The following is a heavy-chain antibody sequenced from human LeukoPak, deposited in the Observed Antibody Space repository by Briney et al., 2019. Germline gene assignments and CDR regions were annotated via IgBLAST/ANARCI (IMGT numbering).Heavy chain of an antibody. D-gene: IGHD5-18*01. V-gene: IGHV4-59*01. CDR1: GGSISTYY. Sequence: SETLSLTCTVSGGSISTYYWSWIRQPPGKGLEWIAHVYYSGNTNYSPSLKSRVTISVDTSKNHFSLGLSSVTAADTAVYYCAGGYTPDTFDIWGQGTMVSVSS. J-gene: IGHJ3*02. CDR3: AGGYTPDTFDI. CDR2: VYYSGNT.